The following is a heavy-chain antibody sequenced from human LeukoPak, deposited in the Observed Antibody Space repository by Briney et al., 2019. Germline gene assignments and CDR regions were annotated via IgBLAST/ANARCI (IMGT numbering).Heavy chain of an antibody. J-gene: IGHJ4*02. CDR2: IYYSEST. D-gene: IGHD3-10*01. V-gene: IGHV4-59*12. Sequence: SETLSLTCTVSGGSINDYYWAWIRQPPGKGLEWIGYIYYSESTNYNPSLKSRVTISVDTSKNQFSLKLSSVTAADTAVYYCARAESMVRGVIKDWGQGTLVTVSS. CDR3: ARAESMVRGVIKD. CDR1: GGSINDYY.